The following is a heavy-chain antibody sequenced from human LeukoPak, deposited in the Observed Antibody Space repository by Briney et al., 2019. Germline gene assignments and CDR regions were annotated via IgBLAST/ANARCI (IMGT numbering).Heavy chain of an antibody. D-gene: IGHD3-9*01. Sequence: SVKVSCKASGYTFTSYDINWVRQATGQGLEWMGWMNPNSGNTGYAQKFQGRVTITADESTSTAYMELSSLRSEDTAVYYCARVGDILTGYYDAFDIWGQGTMVTVSS. J-gene: IGHJ3*02. CDR1: GYTFTSYD. CDR2: MNPNSGNT. CDR3: ARVGDILTGYYDAFDI. V-gene: IGHV1-8*01.